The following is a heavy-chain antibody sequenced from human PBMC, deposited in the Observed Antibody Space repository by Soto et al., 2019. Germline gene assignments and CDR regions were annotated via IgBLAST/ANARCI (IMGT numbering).Heavy chain of an antibody. CDR1: GFTFGDYA. V-gene: IGHV3-9*01. Sequence: GGSLRLACAASGFTFGDYAMHWVRQAPGKGLEWVSGISWNSGSIGYADSVKGRFTISRDNAKNSLYLQMNSLRAEDTALYYCAKDIIKTYDFWSGYYYYFDYWGQGTLVTVSS. D-gene: IGHD3-3*01. CDR3: AKDIIKTYDFWSGYYYYFDY. J-gene: IGHJ4*02. CDR2: ISWNSGSI.